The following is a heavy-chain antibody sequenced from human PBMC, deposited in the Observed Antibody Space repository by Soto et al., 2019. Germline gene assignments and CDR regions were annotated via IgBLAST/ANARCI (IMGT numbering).Heavy chain of an antibody. CDR3: ARDGNLYDILTGPTPRRGYYYGMDV. D-gene: IGHD3-9*01. CDR1: GFTFSSFA. Sequence: PGGSLRLSCAASGFTFSSFAMSWVRQAPGKGLEWVSAISGSGGSTYYADSVKGRFTISRDNSKNTLYLQMNSLRAEDTAVYYCARDGNLYDILTGPTPRRGYYYGMDVWGQGTTVTVSS. J-gene: IGHJ6*02. V-gene: IGHV3-23*01. CDR2: ISGSGGST.